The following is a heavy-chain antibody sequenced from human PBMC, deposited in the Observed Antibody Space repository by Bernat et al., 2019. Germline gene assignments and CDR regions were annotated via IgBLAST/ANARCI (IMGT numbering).Heavy chain of an antibody. CDR1: GFTFSSYA. CDR2: ISGGADST. V-gene: IGHV3-23*04. CDR3: ARYGWGSMGTFDY. Sequence: EVQLVESGGGLVQPGGSLRLSCGAPGFTFSSYAMSWVRQAPGNGLEWVSCISGGADSTYYASSVKGRVTISRDKSKNTLYVQRSSLGAEDTAVYYCARYGWGSMGTFDYWGQGTLVTVSS. J-gene: IGHJ4*02. D-gene: IGHD3-10*01.